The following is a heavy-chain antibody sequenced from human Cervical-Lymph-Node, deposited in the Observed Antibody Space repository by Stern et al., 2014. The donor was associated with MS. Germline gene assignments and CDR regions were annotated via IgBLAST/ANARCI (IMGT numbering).Heavy chain of an antibody. CDR2: IWYDGTKK. J-gene: IGHJ3*02. V-gene: IGHV3-33*01. CDR3: AREFRDYGDYEANAFDI. CDR1: GFTFNSYG. D-gene: IGHD4-17*01. Sequence: QVQLEESGGGVVQPGKSLRLSCEASGFTFNSYGMHWVRQAPGKGLEWVAVIWYDGTKKYYADPVKGRFTISRDNSKNTLLLQMNSLRADDTAVYYCAREFRDYGDYEANAFDIWGQGTMVTVSS.